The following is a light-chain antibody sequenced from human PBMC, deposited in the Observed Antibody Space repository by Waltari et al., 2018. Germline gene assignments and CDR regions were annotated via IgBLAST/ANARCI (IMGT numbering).Light chain of an antibody. J-gene: IGKJ4*01. CDR3: QQYDISPLT. CDR1: QTIRTTY. V-gene: IGKV3-20*01. Sequence: EIVLTQSPGTVSLSPGAGATHSCRTSQTIRTTYLAWYQQKPGQAPTLLVYGTFSRATGIPDRFTGSGSGTDFSLTISSLEPEDFATYYCQQYDISPLTFGGGTKVEIK. CDR2: GTF.